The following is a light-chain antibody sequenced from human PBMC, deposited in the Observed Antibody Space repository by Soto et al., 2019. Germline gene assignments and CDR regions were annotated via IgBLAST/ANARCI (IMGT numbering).Light chain of an antibody. V-gene: IGKV3-15*01. CDR1: RSISIN. Sequence: EIVMTQSPVTLSVSPGERATLSCRASRSISINLAWYQQKPGQAPRLLIYGASTRATGIPARFSGSGSGTEFTLTISSLQTEDFAVYYCQEYDTGVTFGQGTKVDIK. CDR3: QEYDTGVT. CDR2: GAS. J-gene: IGKJ1*01.